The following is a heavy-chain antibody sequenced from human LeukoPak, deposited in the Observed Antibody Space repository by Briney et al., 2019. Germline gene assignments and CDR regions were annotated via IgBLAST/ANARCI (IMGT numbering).Heavy chain of an antibody. Sequence: GGSLRLSCAASGFTFDDYGMSWVRQAPGKGLEWVFGINWNGGSTGYADSVKGRFTISRDNAKNSLYLQMNSLRAEDTALYYCARKEASLYGDTSYFDYWGQGTLVTVSS. CDR2: INWNGGST. V-gene: IGHV3-20*04. CDR1: GFTFDDYG. CDR3: ARKEASLYGDTSYFDY. J-gene: IGHJ4*02. D-gene: IGHD4-17*01.